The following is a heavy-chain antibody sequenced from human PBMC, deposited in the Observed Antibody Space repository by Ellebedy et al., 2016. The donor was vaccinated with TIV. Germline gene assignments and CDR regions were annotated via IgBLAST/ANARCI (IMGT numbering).Heavy chain of an antibody. CDR2: IYYSGST. J-gene: IGHJ4*02. D-gene: IGHD6-19*01. CDR3: ATSHSSGWFSAITY. V-gene: IGHV4-59*01. CDR1: GGSISSYY. Sequence: MPSETLSLTCTVSGGSISSYYWSWIRQPPGKGLEWIGYIYYSGSTNYNPSLKSRVTISVDTSKNQFSLKLSSVTAADTAVYYCATSHSSGWFSAITYWGQGTLVTVSS.